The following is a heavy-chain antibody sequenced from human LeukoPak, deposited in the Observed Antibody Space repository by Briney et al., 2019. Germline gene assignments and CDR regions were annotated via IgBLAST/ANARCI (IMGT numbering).Heavy chain of an antibody. CDR3: ARDNSVRDEAWWFNP. D-gene: IGHD5-24*01. CDR1: GGTFSSYA. Sequence: ASVKVSCKASGGTFSSYAIRWVRQAPGQGLEWMGGIIPMFGTADYAQKLQGRVTITADKSTSTAYMELGSLRSEDTAVYYCARDNSVRDEAWWFNPWGQGTLVTVSS. V-gene: IGHV1-69*06. J-gene: IGHJ5*02. CDR2: IIPMFGTA.